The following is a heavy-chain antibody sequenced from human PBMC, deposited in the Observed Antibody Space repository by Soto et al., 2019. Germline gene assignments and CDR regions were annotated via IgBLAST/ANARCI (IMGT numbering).Heavy chain of an antibody. CDR2: IYYSGST. V-gene: IGHV4-59*01. CDR1: GGSISSYY. D-gene: IGHD3-9*01. Sequence: TLSLTCTVSGGSISSYYWSWIRQPPGKGLEWIGYIYYSGSTNYNPSLKSRVTMSVDTSKNQFSLKLSSVTAADTAVYYCARDRLANWFDPWGQGTLVTVSS. CDR3: ARDRLANWFDP. J-gene: IGHJ5*02.